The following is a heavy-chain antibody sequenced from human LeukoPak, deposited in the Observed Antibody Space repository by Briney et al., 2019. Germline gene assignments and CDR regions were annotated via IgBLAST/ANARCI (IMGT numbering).Heavy chain of an antibody. V-gene: IGHV3-21*01. J-gene: IGHJ4*02. CDR3: ARDPDDYGDYEFDY. D-gene: IGHD4-17*01. CDR1: GFTFSSYS. CDR2: ISSSSSYI. Sequence: GGSLRLPCAASGFTFSSYSMNWVRQAPGKGLEWVSSISSSSSYIYYADSVKGRFTISRDNAKNSLYLQMNSLRAEDTAVYYCARDPDDYGDYEFDYWGQGTLVTVSS.